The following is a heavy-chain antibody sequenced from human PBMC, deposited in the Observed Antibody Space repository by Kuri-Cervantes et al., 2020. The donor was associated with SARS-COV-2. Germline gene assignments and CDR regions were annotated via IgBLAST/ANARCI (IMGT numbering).Heavy chain of an antibody. D-gene: IGHD6-19*01. CDR3: AKEGIAVAYNWFDP. V-gene: IGHV3-23*01. J-gene: IGHJ5*02. Sequence: GESLKISCAASGFTFSSYWMSWVRQAPGKGLEWVSAISGSGGSTYYADSVKGRFTISRDNSKNTLYLQMNSLRAEDTAVYYCAKEGIAVAYNWFDPWGQGTLVTDSS. CDR2: ISGSGGST. CDR1: GFTFSSYW.